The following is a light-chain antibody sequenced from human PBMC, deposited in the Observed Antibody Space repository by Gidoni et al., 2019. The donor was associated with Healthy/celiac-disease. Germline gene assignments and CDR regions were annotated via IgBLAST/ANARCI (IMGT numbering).Light chain of an antibody. Sequence: EIVLTQSPATLSLSPGESATLSCRASQSVSSYLAWYQQKPGQAPRLLIYDASNRATGIPARFSGSGSGTDFTLTISSLEPEDFAVYYCQQRGGSFGQGTKVEIK. CDR1: QSVSSY. CDR3: QQRGGS. CDR2: DAS. V-gene: IGKV3-11*01. J-gene: IGKJ1*01.